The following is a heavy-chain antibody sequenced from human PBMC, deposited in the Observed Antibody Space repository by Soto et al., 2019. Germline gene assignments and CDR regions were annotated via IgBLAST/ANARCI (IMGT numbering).Heavy chain of an antibody. Sequence: ASVKVSCKASGYTFTSYGISWVRQAPGQGLEWMGWISAYNGNTNYAQKLQGRVTMTTDTSTSTAYMEPRSLRSDDTAVYYCARDLKHRYSYGRERIYYYYGMDVWGQGTTVTVSS. CDR3: ARDLKHRYSYGRERIYYYYGMDV. J-gene: IGHJ6*02. CDR1: GYTFTSYG. CDR2: ISAYNGNT. V-gene: IGHV1-18*01. D-gene: IGHD5-18*01.